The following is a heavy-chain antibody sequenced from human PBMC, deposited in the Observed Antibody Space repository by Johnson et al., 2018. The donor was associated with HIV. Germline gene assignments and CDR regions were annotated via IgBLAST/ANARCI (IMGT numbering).Heavy chain of an antibody. CDR3: ARDLTGSSDDYAFDI. CDR1: QFTFSNYY. CDR2: ISYDGSKK. V-gene: IGHV3-30*03. Sequence: QVQLVESGGGLAKPAWSPRLSCAASQFTFSNYYMNCVRQAPGKGLEWVAVISYDGSKKYYAESVKGRFTISRDNSKNTLYLQMNSLRAEDTAVYHCARDLTGSSDDYAFDIWGQGTMVTVSS. D-gene: IGHD1-20*01. J-gene: IGHJ3*02.